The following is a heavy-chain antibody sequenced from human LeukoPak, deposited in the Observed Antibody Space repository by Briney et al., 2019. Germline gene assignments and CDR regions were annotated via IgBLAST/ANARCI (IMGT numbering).Heavy chain of an antibody. D-gene: IGHD3-10*02. CDR2: ISSSGSTI. CDR3: AELGITMIGGV. CDR1: GFTFSSYS. V-gene: IGHV3-48*04. J-gene: IGHJ6*04. Sequence: GSLRLSCAASGFTFSSYSMNWVRQAPGKGLEWVSYISSSGSTIYYADSVKGRFTISRVNAKNSLYLQMNSLRAEDTAVYYCAELGITMIGGVWGKGTTVTISS.